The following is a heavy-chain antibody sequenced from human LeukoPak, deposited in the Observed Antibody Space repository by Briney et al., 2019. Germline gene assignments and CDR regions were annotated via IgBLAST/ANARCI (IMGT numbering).Heavy chain of an antibody. CDR3: ARISPQWELDAFDI. CDR2: IYHSGST. J-gene: IGHJ3*02. D-gene: IGHD1-26*01. Sequence: PSETLSLTCSVSGYSISSGSYWGWIRQPPGKGLEWIGSIYHSGSTYYNPSLKSRVTISVDTSKNQLSLKLNSVTAADTAVYYCARISPQWELDAFDIWGQGTMVTVSS. V-gene: IGHV4-38-2*01. CDR1: GYSISSGSY.